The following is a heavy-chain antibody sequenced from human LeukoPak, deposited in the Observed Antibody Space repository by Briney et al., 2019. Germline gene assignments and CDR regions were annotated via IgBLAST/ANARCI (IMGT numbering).Heavy chain of an antibody. CDR2: IRFDGSYK. Sequence: PGGSLRLSCAASGCTFSFYGMHWVRQAPGKGLEWVAFIRFDGSYKSYADSVKGRFNISTDNSKHMLKLQMDSMRIEDTALYYCAKVGSRLEMAGSYDSWGQGTLVIVSS. J-gene: IGHJ4*02. CDR3: AKVGSRLEMAGSYDS. V-gene: IGHV3-30*02. CDR1: GCTFSFYG. D-gene: IGHD5-24*01.